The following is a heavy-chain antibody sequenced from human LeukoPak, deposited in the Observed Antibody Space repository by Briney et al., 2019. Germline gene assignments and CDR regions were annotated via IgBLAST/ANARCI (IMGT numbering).Heavy chain of an antibody. V-gene: IGHV3-30*03. CDR2: ISSDGSKN. D-gene: IGHD3-3*01. J-gene: IGHJ6*02. CDR3: AREFLELRFLEWLGTTDYYGMDV. CDR1: GFTFSNYG. Sequence: QAGGSLRLSCAASGFTFSNYGMHWVRQTPGKGLEWVALISSDGSKNIYADSVKGRFTISRDNSKNTLYLQMNSLRAEDTAVYYCAREFLELRFLEWLGTTDYYGMDVWGQGTTVTVSS.